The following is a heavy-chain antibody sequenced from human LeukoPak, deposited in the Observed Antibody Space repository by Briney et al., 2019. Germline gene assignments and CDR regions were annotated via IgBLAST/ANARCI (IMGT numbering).Heavy chain of an antibody. CDR3: AKLIVMVTATGIDY. V-gene: IGHV3-23*01. Sequence: GGSLRLSCAASGFTFSSYAMSWVRQTPGKGLEWVSAISGSGGSTYYADSVKGRFTISRDNSKNTLYLQMNSLRAEDTAVYYCAKLIVMVTATGIDYWGQGTLVTVSS. D-gene: IGHD2-21*02. J-gene: IGHJ4*02. CDR2: ISGSGGST. CDR1: GFTFSSYA.